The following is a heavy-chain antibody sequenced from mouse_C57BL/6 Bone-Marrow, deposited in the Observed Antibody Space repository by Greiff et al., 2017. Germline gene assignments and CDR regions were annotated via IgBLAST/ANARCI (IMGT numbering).Heavy chain of an antibody. J-gene: IGHJ2*01. V-gene: IGHV1-5*01. CDR3: TRRDHYYGSYFDY. Sequence: VQLQQSGTVLARPGASVKMSCKTSGYTFTSYWMHWVKQRPGQGLAWIGAIYPGNSDTSYNQKFKGKAKLTTVTSASTAYMELISLTNEDSAVYYRTRRDHYYGSYFDYWGQGTTLTVSA. CDR2: IYPGNSDT. CDR1: GYTFTSYW. D-gene: IGHD1-1*01.